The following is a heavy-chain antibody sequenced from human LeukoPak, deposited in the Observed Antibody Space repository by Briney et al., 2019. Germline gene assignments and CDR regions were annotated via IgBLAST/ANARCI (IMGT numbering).Heavy chain of an antibody. CDR3: ARGIRYSGSYSYAFDI. V-gene: IGHV3-21*01. D-gene: IGHD1-26*01. CDR2: ITGSGSSI. Sequence: GGSLRLSCVASEFTFSAYGMSWVRQAPGTGLEWVSSITGSGSSIHYKESVRGRFTISRDNSRNSIYLQMNSLRAEDTAVYYCARGIRYSGSYSYAFDIWGQGTMVTVSS. J-gene: IGHJ3*02. CDR1: EFTFSAYG.